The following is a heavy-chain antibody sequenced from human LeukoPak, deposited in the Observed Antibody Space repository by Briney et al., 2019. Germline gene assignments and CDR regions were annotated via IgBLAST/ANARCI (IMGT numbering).Heavy chain of an antibody. CDR3: ARGPHGRIYDILTGFDY. J-gene: IGHJ4*02. D-gene: IGHD3-9*01. CDR1: GYTFTGYY. V-gene: IGHV1-2*02. Sequence: AASVKVSCKASGYTFTGYYMHWVRQAPGQGLEWMGWINSNSGGTNYAQKFQGRVTMTRDTSISTAYMDLSRLRSDDTAVYYCARGPHGRIYDILTGFDYWGQGTLVTVSS. CDR2: INSNSGGT.